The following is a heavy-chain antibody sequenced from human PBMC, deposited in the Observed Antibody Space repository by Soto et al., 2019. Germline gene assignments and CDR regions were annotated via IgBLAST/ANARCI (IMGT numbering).Heavy chain of an antibody. CDR2: IYPGASES. V-gene: IGHV5-51*01. D-gene: IGHD2-2*02. CDR3: ARLLCLSTSCYTGSRHFFDY. Sequence: PGESLKISCQGLGYIFTSYWIGWVRQTPGKGVEWMGIIYPGASESRYSPSFQGQVTMSVDNSITTAYLQWTSLKASDTAMYYCARLLCLSTSCYTGSRHFFDYWGQGALVTVSS. J-gene: IGHJ4*02. CDR1: GYIFTSYW.